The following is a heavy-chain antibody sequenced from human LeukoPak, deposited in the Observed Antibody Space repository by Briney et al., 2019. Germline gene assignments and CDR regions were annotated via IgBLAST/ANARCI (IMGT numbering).Heavy chain of an antibody. D-gene: IGHD6-13*01. J-gene: IGHJ4*02. CDR2: IYSGGST. Sequence: GGSLRLSCAASGFNVMSIYMSWVRQAPGKGLEWVSVIYSGGSTYYAASVEGRFTISRDSSKSTLYLQMNGLRDEDTAVYYCTGDTSAGRVFYWGQGTLVTVSS. V-gene: IGHV3-53*01. CDR3: TGDTSAGRVFY. CDR1: GFNVMSIY.